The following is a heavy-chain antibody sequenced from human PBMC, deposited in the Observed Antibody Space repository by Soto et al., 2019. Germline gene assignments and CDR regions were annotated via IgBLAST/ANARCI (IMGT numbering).Heavy chain of an antibody. CDR3: AREGLYGSIQDNTFDI. V-gene: IGHV1-8*01. J-gene: IGHJ3*02. CDR1: GYTFNRHD. D-gene: IGHD6-19*01. Sequence: QVQLVPSGAEVKRSGASVRISCKASGYTFNRHDINWVRQATGQGPEWIGWMNPNSGNTGYAQKFQGSVTMTRDSSITTAYIDLSSLTSEDTAIYYCAREGLYGSIQDNTFDIWGQGTMVSVSS. CDR2: MNPNSGNT.